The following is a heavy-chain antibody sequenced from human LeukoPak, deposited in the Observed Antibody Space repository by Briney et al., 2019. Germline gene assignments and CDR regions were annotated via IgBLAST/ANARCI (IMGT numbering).Heavy chain of an antibody. J-gene: IGHJ3*01. V-gene: IGHV3-23*01. CDR1: GLTFSSYA. Sequence: GGSLRLSCAASGLTFSSYAMTWVRQAPGKGLEWVSGISGSGGTTYYADSVKGRFTISRDNSKNTLYLQTNSLRVEDTAVYYCAKGGRWDYYDSSHWGQGTMVTVSS. CDR2: ISGSGGTT. D-gene: IGHD3-22*01. CDR3: AKGGRWDYYDSSH.